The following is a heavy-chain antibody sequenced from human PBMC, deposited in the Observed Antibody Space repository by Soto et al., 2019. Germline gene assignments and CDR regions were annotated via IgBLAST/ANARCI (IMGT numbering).Heavy chain of an antibody. Sequence: ETLSLPCTVSGVSVSSYYGNWIRQPAGEGLQWIGSFFIRGTSTYNPSLESRVSMSVDTSKNRLSLRLRSVIAADTAVYYCAADTGGGGRPFDYRGPGTLVIVSS. J-gene: IGHJ4*02. CDR3: AADTGGGGRPFDY. V-gene: IGHV4-4*07. D-gene: IGHD3-16*01. CDR2: FFIRGTS. CDR1: GVSVSSYY.